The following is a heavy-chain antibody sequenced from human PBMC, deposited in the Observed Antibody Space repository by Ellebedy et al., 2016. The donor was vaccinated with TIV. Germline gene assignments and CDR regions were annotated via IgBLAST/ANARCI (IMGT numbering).Heavy chain of an antibody. V-gene: IGHV1-2*02. D-gene: IGHD3-22*01. CDR1: GYTFTGYY. CDR2: INPNSGGT. J-gene: IGHJ3*02. Sequence: ASVKVSCXASGYTFTGYYMHWVRQVPGQGLEWMGWINPNSGGTNYAQKFQGRVTMTRDTSISTAYMELSRLRSDDTAVYYCARSGDNYYDSSASFDIWGQGTMVTVSS. CDR3: ARSGDNYYDSSASFDI.